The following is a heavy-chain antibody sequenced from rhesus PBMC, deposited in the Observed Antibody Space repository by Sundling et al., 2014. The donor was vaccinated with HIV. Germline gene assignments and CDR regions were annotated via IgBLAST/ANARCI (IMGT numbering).Heavy chain of an antibody. V-gene: IGHV4-73*01. CDR2: IFGNSGSA. Sequence: QVKLQQWGEGLVKPSETLSLTCAVYGGSLSGYYYWSWIRQSPGKGLEWIGYIFGNSGSANYNPSLRNRVTISKDTSKNQFSLGLTSVTAADTAVYYCAREAGVIPNFDYWGQGVLVTVSS. CDR1: GGSLSGYYY. J-gene: IGHJ4*01. CDR3: AREAGVIPNFDY. D-gene: IGHD3-22*01.